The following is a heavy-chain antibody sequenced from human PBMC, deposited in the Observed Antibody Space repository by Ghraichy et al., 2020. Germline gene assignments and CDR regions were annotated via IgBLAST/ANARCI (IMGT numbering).Heavy chain of an antibody. D-gene: IGHD3-22*01. V-gene: IGHV4-39*01. Sequence: SETLSLTCTVSGGSISSSSYYWGWIRQPPGKGLEWIGSIYYSGSTYYNPSLKSRVTISVDTSKNQFSLKLSSVTAADTAVYYCARQLYYYDSSGYLGDGAFDIWGQGTMVTVSS. J-gene: IGHJ3*02. CDR3: ARQLYYYDSSGYLGDGAFDI. CDR2: IYYSGST. CDR1: GGSISSSSYY.